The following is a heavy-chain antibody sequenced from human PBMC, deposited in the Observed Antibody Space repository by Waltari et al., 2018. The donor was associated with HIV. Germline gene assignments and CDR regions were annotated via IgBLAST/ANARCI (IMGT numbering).Heavy chain of an antibody. V-gene: IGHV4-4*07. D-gene: IGHD5-18*01. CDR3: ARATRGYSYGYVDY. Sequence: QVQLQESGPGLVKPSETLSLTCTVPGGPISSYYWSWIREPAGKGPEWIGRSNTSRSTNHHTSRKSRCTMSVDTCKNQFSLKLSSVTAAHTAVYYCARATRGYSYGYVDYWGQGTLVTVSS. CDR1: GGPISSYY. CDR2: SNTSRST. J-gene: IGHJ4*02.